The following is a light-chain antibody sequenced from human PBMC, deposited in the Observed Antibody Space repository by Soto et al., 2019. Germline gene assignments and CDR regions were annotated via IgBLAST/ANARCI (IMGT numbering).Light chain of an antibody. CDR1: SSNIGSNY. CDR3: AAWDDSLNGVV. J-gene: IGLJ2*01. CDR2: RND. V-gene: IGLV1-47*01. Sequence: QSVLTQPPSASATPGQTVTISCSGGSSNIGSNYVYWYQQVPGTAPKLLIYRNDQRPSGVPDRFSGSKSGTSASLAISGLRSEDEADYYWAAWDDSLNGVVFGGGTKLTVL.